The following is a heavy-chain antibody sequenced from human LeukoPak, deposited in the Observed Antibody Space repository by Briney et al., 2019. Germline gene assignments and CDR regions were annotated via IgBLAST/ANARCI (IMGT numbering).Heavy chain of an antibody. Sequence: GESLKISCKASGYSFTSYWIGWVRQMPGKGLEWMGIIYPGDSDTRYSPSFQGQVTVSADKSISTAYLQWSSLKASDTAMYYCARQRNGYETGGPYYYYMDVWGKGTTVTVSS. D-gene: IGHD5-24*01. V-gene: IGHV5-51*01. CDR3: ARQRNGYETGGPYYYYMDV. CDR1: GYSFTSYW. J-gene: IGHJ6*03. CDR2: IYPGDSDT.